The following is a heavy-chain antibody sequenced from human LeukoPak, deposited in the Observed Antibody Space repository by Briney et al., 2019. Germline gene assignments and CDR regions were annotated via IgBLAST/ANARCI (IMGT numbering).Heavy chain of an antibody. CDR1: GYTFTDYY. V-gene: IGHV1-46*01. CDR2: INPNGGST. CDR3: ARDPRLSSGYSTGILWYFDL. Sequence: ASVKVSRKASGYTFTDYYMHWVRQAPGQGLEWMGIINPNGGSTSYAQKFQGRVTMTRDTSTSTVYMELSSLRSDDTAVYYCARDPRLSSGYSTGILWYFDLWGRGTLVTVSS. D-gene: IGHD3-22*01. J-gene: IGHJ2*01.